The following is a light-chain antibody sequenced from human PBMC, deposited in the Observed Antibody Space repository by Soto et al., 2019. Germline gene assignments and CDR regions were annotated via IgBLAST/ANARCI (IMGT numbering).Light chain of an antibody. J-gene: IGLJ2*01. V-gene: IGLV2-14*01. CDR2: DVS. CDR1: SSDVGGYNY. CDR3: SSYTSSSTLV. Sequence: QCVLTQPASVSGSPGQSITISCTGTSSDVGGYNYVSWYQQHPGKAPKLMIYDVSNRPSGVSNRFSGSKSGNTASLTISGLQAVDEADYYCSSYTSSSTLVFGGGTKLTVL.